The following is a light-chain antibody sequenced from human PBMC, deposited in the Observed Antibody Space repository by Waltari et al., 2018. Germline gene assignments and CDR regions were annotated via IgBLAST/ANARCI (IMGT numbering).Light chain of an antibody. Sequence: QSALTQPASVSASPGQSITISCTVTRSDVGAYNYVPWYQHHPGKTPKLIIYDVRIRPSGVSNRFSGSKSGNTASLTISGLQADDEADYYCSSSTSSTTRVFGGGTRLTVL. V-gene: IGLV2-14*03. J-gene: IGLJ3*02. CDR1: RSDVGAYNY. CDR3: SSSTSSTTRV. CDR2: DVR.